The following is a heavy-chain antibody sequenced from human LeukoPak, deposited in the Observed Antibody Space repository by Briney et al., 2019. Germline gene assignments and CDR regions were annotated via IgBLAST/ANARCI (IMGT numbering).Heavy chain of an antibody. V-gene: IGHV3-30*02. CDR2: IRYDGSNK. CDR3: AKSRIVVVPAAISYFDY. J-gene: IGHJ4*02. D-gene: IGHD2-2*01. Sequence: PGGSLRLSCAASGFTFSSYGMHWVRQAPGKGLEWVAFIRYDGSNKYYADSVKGRFTISRDNSKNTLYLQMNSLRAEDAAVYYCAKSRIVVVPAAISYFDYWGQGTLVTVSS. CDR1: GFTFSSYG.